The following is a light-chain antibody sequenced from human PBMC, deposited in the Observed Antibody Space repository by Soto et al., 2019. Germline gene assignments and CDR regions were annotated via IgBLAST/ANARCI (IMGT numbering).Light chain of an antibody. CDR1: QSISRW. CDR3: QQYNSYPIT. Sequence: SHMTQSASTLSASVGYRVTITCPPCQSISRWLAWSKQKPGKATNLLIYGASSLESGVPSRFSGSGSGTEFTLTISSLQPDDFATYYCQQYNSYPITFGQGTRLAI. CDR2: GAS. J-gene: IGKJ5*01. V-gene: IGKV1-5*01.